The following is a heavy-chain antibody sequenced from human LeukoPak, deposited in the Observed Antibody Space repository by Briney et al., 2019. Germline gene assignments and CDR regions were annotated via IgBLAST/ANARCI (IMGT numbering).Heavy chain of an antibody. J-gene: IGHJ4*02. CDR2: ISGSGGST. CDR3: AKPSTMVRGVVGYYFDS. D-gene: IGHD3-10*01. CDR1: GFTFSSYA. Sequence: GGSLRLSCAASGFTFSSYAMSWVRQAPGKGLEWVSAISGSGGSTYYADSVKGRFTISRDNSKNTLYLQMNSLRAEDTAVYYCAKPSTMVRGVVGYYFDSWGQGTLVTVSS. V-gene: IGHV3-23*01.